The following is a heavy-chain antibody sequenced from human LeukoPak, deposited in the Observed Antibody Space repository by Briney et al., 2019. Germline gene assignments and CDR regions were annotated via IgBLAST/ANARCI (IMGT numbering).Heavy chain of an antibody. CDR2: IEWNGGRR. J-gene: IGHJ4*02. CDR1: GFRLEAFG. D-gene: IGHD3-22*01. V-gene: IGHV3-20*04. CDR3: ASVPDDASGNSRYYFKT. Sequence: GGSLRLSCAASGFRLEAFGMSWVRQVPGKGLEWVSGIEWNGGRREYADSVKGRFTISRDNAKNSLYLQMKNLRAEDTALYYCASVPDDASGNSRYYFKTWGQGTLVTVSS.